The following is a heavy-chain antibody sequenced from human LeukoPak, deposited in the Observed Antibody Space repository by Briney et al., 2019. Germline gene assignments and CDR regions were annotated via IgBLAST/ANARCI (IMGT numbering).Heavy chain of an antibody. V-gene: IGHV3-48*01. CDR3: ARVLHKRNYDSSDYYGY. CDR2: ISSGSSTI. CDR1: GFIFSSYS. D-gene: IGHD3-22*01. Sequence: GGSLRLSCAASGFIFSSYSMNWVRQAPGKGLEWVSYISSGSSTIYYADSVKGRFTISRDNAKDSLYLQMNSLRAEDTAVYYCARVLHKRNYDSSDYYGYWGQGTLVTVSS. J-gene: IGHJ4*02.